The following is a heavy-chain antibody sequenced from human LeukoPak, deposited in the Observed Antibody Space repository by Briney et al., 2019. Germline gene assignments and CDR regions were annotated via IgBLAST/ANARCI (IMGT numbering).Heavy chain of an antibody. J-gene: IGHJ4*02. CDR3: ARGGDYSNYEGLDY. D-gene: IGHD4-11*01. V-gene: IGHV4-31*03. CDR1: GGSISSGGYY. Sequence: SQTLSLTCTVSGGSISSGGYYWSWIRQHPGTGLEWIGYIYYSGSTYYNPSLKSRVTISVGTSKNQFSLKLSSVTAADTAVYYCARGGDYSNYEGLDYWGQGTLVTVSS. CDR2: IYYSGST.